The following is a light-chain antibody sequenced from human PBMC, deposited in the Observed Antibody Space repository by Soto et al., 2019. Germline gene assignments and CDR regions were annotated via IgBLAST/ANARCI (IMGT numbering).Light chain of an antibody. CDR3: QQYNNWPRT. J-gene: IGKJ1*01. Sequence: EIVLTQSPATLSLSPGERATLSCRASQSVSSYLAWYQQKPGQAPRLLIYGASNRATGIPDRFSGSGSGTEFTLTNSSLQSEDFAVYYCQQYNNWPRTFGQGTKVDIK. CDR2: GAS. V-gene: IGKV3D-15*01. CDR1: QSVSSY.